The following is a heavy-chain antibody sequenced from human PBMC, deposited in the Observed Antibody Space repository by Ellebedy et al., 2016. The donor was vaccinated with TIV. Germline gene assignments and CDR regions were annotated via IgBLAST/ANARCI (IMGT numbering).Heavy chain of an antibody. Sequence: MPSETLSLTCTVSGGSISSGGYYWSWIRQHTGKGLEWIGEINHSGSTNYNPSLKSRVTVSVDTSKNQFSLKLSSVTAADTAVYYCARGRVLLWFGEPINYGMDVWGQGTTVTVSS. V-gene: IGHV4-31*03. D-gene: IGHD3-10*01. CDR1: GGSISSGGYY. J-gene: IGHJ6*02. CDR3: ARGRVLLWFGEPINYGMDV. CDR2: INHSGST.